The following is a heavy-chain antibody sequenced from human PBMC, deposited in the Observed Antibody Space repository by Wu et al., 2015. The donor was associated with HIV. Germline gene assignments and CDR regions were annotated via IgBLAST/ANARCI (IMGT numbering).Heavy chain of an antibody. CDR1: GYTFTSYY. CDR3: ARDRGYDSSGYYPGY. J-gene: IGHJ4*02. CDR2: INPSGGST. V-gene: IGHV1-46*01. Sequence: QVQLVQSGAEVKKPGASVKVSCKASGYTFTSYYMHWVRQAPGQGLEWMGIINPSGGSTSYAQKFQGRVTMTRDTSTSTVYMELSRLRSDDTAVYYCARDRGYDSSGYYPGYWGQGTLVTVSS. D-gene: IGHD3-22*01.